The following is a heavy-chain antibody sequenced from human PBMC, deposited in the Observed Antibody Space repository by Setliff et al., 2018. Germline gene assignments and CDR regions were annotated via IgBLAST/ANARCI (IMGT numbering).Heavy chain of an antibody. J-gene: IGHJ4*02. Sequence: GGSLRLSCAASGFTFKSYGMHWVRQAPGKGLEWVAVIWYDGSNKYYADSVKGRFTISRDNSKHTLYLQMNSLRVDDTAVYYCSSYLVSWGQGALVTVSS. CDR3: SSYLVS. V-gene: IGHV3-33*01. D-gene: IGHD2-21*01. CDR1: GFTFKSYG. CDR2: IWYDGSNK.